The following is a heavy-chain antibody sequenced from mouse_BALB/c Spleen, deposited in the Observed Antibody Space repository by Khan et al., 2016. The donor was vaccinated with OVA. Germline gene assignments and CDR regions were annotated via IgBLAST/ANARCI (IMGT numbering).Heavy chain of an antibody. CDR1: GYTFTDYV. CDR2: IYPGSGNS. J-gene: IGHJ3*01. Sequence: QVQLQQPGPELVKPGASVKMSCKATGYTFTDYVINWVKQRSGQGLEWIGEIYPGSGNSYYSEKFKGKATLTADISSNTAYMQLSSLTSEDSAVYFCAKNYASWFAYWGQGTLVTVSA. V-gene: IGHV1-77*01. D-gene: IGHD1-1*02. CDR3: AKNYASWFAY.